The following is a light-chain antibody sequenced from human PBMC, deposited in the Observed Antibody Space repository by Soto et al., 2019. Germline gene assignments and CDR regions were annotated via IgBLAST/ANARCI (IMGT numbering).Light chain of an antibody. J-gene: IGKJ3*01. CDR1: QSVDNY. V-gene: IGKV3-11*01. CDR2: DVS. CDR3: QQRSNRPRFT. Sequence: EIVLTQSPATLSLSPGERATLSCRASQSVDNYLAWYQQKPGQAPRLLIYDVSNRATGTPARFSGSGSGTDFPLSISSLEPEDCAVYYCQQRSNRPRFTFGPGTKVDIK.